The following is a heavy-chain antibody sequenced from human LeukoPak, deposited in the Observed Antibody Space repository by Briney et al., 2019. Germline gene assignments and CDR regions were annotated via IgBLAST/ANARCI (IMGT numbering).Heavy chain of an antibody. CDR2: IYYSGST. V-gene: IGHV4-39*01. Sequence: SETLSLTCTVSGGSISSSTYYWGWIRQPPGKGLEWIGSIYYSGSTYYNPSLKSRVTISVDTSKNQFSLKLSSVTAADTAVYYCARQGSGGRAFDIWGQGTMVAVSS. CDR1: GGSISSSTYY. CDR3: ARQGSGGRAFDI. J-gene: IGHJ3*02.